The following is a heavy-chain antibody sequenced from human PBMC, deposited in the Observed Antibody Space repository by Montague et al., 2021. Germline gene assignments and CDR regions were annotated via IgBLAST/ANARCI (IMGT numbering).Heavy chain of an antibody. J-gene: IGHJ4*02. CDR3: ARDSSGSLDY. CDR2: INQDGSTR. Sequence: SLRLSCAASGFTFSTYWMAWVRQAPGKGLEWVANINQDGSTRNYEDSVKGRFTISRDNAKNSLSLQMNSLRVEDTAIYYCARDSSGSLDYWGQGTLVTVSS. D-gene: IGHD5-12*01. CDR1: GFTFSTYW. V-gene: IGHV3-7*01.